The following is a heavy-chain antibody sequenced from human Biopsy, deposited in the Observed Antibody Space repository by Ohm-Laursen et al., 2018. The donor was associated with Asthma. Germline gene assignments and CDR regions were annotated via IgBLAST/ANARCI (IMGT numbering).Heavy chain of an antibody. CDR3: ARGQKSAGDRWFDP. D-gene: IGHD6-13*01. J-gene: IGHJ5*02. V-gene: IGHV1-2*06. CDR2: INPNSGGT. Sequence: GASVTVSCKASGYTFIGCHIHWMRQAPGQGLEWMGRINPNSGGTNYAQKFQGRVTMTRDTSISTAYMEVSRLRSDGTAVYYWARGQKSAGDRWFDPWGQGTLVTVSS. CDR1: GYTFIGCH.